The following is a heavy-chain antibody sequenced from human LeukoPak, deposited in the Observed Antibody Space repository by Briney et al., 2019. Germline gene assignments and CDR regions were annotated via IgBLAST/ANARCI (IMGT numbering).Heavy chain of an antibody. D-gene: IGHD2-2*01. J-gene: IGHJ6*04. V-gene: IGHV3-7*01. CDR1: GFPFSSYW. Sequence: GGSLRLSCAASGFPFSSYWVSWVRQPPGRGLEWVANINEDGSVQDYVDAVKGRFTITRDSDQHSLYLDINSLSGDDTAVYYCVGQLLRAVWGKGTTVTVSS. CDR2: INEDGSVQ. CDR3: VGQLLRAV.